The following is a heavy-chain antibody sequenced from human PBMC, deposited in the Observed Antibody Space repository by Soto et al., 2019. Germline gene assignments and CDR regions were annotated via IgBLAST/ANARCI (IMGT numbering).Heavy chain of an antibody. CDR3: AREGYCSSTSCEFWFDP. CDR1: GGSISSGGYY. Sequence: QVQLQESGPGLVKPSQTLSLTCTVSGGSISSGGYYWSWIRQHPGKGLEWFGYIYYSGSTYYNPSLKSRVTISVDTSKNQLSLKLSSVTAADTAVYYCAREGYCSSTSCEFWFDPWGQGTLVTVSS. D-gene: IGHD2-2*01. CDR2: IYYSGST. V-gene: IGHV4-31*03. J-gene: IGHJ5*02.